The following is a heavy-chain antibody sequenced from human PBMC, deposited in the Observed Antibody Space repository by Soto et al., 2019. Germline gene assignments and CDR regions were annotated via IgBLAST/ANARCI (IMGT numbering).Heavy chain of an antibody. V-gene: IGHV4-30-2*06. J-gene: IGHJ4*02. CDR2: SYHSGSS. D-gene: IGHD3-9*01. Sequence: PSETLSRTCTVSAGSVTRAGQFWVWVRQSPGKGLELIGYSYHSGSSYYNPSLQSRVTISVDRSKAQFYLTLTSVTAADTAVYCCARARYYDWCFDLWGLGTPGTVSS. CDR3: ARARYYDWCFDL. CDR1: AGSVTRAGQF.